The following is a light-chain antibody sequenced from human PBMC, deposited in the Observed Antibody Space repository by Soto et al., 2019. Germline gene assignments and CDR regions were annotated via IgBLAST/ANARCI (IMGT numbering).Light chain of an antibody. J-gene: IGKJ1*01. CDR1: QSISSW. CDR2: KAS. V-gene: IGKV1-5*03. Sequence: DIQMTQSPSTLSASVVDRVTITCRASQSISSWLAWYQQKPGKAPKLLIYKASTLTSGVPSRFSGSGSGTEFTLTISSLQPDDFATYYCQHYNSYSEAFGQGTKVDIK. CDR3: QHYNSYSEA.